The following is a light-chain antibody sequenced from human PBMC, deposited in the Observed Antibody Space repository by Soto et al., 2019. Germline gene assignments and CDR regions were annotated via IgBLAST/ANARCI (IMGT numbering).Light chain of an antibody. CDR3: MQNTHWPYT. Sequence: DVVMTQSPLSLPVSLGQPASISCRSSQGLVYSDGNIYVCWFHRSPGQSPRRLIYKVSNRDSGVPDRFSGSGSGTDFTLKISRVEAEDIGIFYCMQNTHWPYTFGQGTRLEIK. J-gene: IGKJ5*01. CDR1: QGLVYSDGNIY. V-gene: IGKV2-30*01. CDR2: KVS.